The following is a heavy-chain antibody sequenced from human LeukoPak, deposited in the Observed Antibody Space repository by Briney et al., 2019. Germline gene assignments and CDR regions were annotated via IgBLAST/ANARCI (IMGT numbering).Heavy chain of an antibody. CDR2: ISGSGGST. D-gene: IGHD6-6*01. V-gene: IGHV3-23*01. Sequence: GGSLRLSCAASGFTFSSYAMSWVRQAPGKGLEWVSAISGSGGSTYYADSVKGRFTISRDNSKNTLYLQMNSLRAEGTAVYYCAKVGLYSSSRPADYWGQGTLVTVSS. CDR1: GFTFSSYA. J-gene: IGHJ4*02. CDR3: AKVGLYSSSRPADY.